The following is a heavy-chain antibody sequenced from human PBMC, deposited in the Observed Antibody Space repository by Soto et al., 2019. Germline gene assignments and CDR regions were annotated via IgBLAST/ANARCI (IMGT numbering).Heavy chain of an antibody. D-gene: IGHD5-18*01. CDR2: IWYDGSNK. CDR3: ARDLGYSYGLYYYYGMEV. V-gene: IGHV3-33*01. J-gene: IGHJ6*02. Sequence: PAGSLRLSCAPAEFTFSSYGMHLVGQCPFKLLELVSVIWYDGSNKYYADSVKGRFTISRDNSKNTLYLQMNSLRAEDTAVYYCARDLGYSYGLYYYYGMEVWGQGTTVTVSS. CDR1: EFTFSSYG.